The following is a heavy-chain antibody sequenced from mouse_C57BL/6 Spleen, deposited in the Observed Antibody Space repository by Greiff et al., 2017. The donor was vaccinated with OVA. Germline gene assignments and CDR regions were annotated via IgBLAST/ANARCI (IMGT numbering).Heavy chain of an antibody. CDR3: ARRRVEGFDY. V-gene: IGHV5-6*02. CDR2: ISSGGSYT. CDR1: GFTFSSYG. Sequence: EVKLMESGGDLVKPGGSLKLSCAASGFTFSSYGMSWVRQTPDKRLEWVATISSGGSYTYYPDSVKGRFTISRDNAKNTLYLQMSSLKSEDTAMYYCARRRVEGFDYWGQGTTLTVSS. J-gene: IGHJ2*01.